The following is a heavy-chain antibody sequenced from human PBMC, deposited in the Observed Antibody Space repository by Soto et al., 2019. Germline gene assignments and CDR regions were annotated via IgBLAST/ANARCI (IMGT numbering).Heavy chain of an antibody. J-gene: IGHJ4*02. D-gene: IGHD1-26*01. V-gene: IGHV3-30*03. CDR3: AATYSGSYYAVDY. CDR2: ISDDGSNK. CDR1: GFTFSSYG. Sequence: VQLVESGGGVVQPGRSLRLSCAASGFTFSSYGMYWVRQAPGKGLEWVAVISDDGSNKYYADSVKGRFTISRDNSKTTLWLQMNSLRPEDTAVFYCAATYSGSYYAVDYWGQGTLVTVSS.